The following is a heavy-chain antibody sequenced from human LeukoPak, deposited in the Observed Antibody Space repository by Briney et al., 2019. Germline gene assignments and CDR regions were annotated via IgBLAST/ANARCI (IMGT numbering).Heavy chain of an antibody. D-gene: IGHD6-13*01. V-gene: IGHV3-23*01. CDR3: AKSPAARWVIDY. CDR1: GFTFSNYA. J-gene: IGHJ4*02. Sequence: GGSLRLSCAASGFTFSNYAMNWVRQAPGKGLEWVSGITDSGGSTYYADSVKGPFTISRDNSENTLYLQMNTLRAEDTAIYFCAKSPAARWVIDYWGQGTLVTVSS. CDR2: ITDSGGST.